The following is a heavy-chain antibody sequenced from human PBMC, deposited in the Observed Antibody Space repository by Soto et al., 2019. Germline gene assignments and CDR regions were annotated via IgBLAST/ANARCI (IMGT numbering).Heavy chain of an antibody. CDR2: ISGSGFKK. D-gene: IGHD1-26*01. V-gene: IGHV3-23*01. J-gene: IGHJ5*02. Sequence: PGGSLRLSCAASGLIFENFGMSWVRQAPGKGLEWISSISGSGFKKYYADSVKGRFTISRDNSKSTVYLELNNLSAEDTAVYHCAKNQGVELVPLATVNWFDPWGQGSVVTV. CDR1: GLIFENFG. CDR3: AKNQGVELVPLATVNWFDP.